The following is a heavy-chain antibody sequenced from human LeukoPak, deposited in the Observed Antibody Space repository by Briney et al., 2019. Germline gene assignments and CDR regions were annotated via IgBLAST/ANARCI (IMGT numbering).Heavy chain of an antibody. CDR2: ISSRSTYI. CDR1: GFSFSDYY. CDR3: ARGGTGAFDY. V-gene: IGHV3-11*06. J-gene: IGHJ4*02. D-gene: IGHD2-8*02. Sequence: GVSLRLSCTASGFSFSDYYMSWIRQAPGKGLEWISYISSRSTYISDADSVKGRFTISRDNAKNLLFLQMNSLRVEDTALYYCARGGTGAFDYWGQGILVTVSS.